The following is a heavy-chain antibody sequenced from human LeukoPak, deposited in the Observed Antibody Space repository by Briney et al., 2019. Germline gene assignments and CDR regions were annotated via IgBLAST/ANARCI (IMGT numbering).Heavy chain of an antibody. CDR2: IPYDGSNK. CDR3: ARVPRYCSSTSCHDY. D-gene: IGHD2-2*01. CDR1: GFTFSSYA. V-gene: IGHV3-30*04. J-gene: IGHJ4*02. Sequence: PGGSLRLSCAASGFTFSSYAMHWVRQAPGKGLEWVAVIPYDGSNKYYADSVKGRFTISRDNSKNTLYLQMNSLRAEDTAVYYCARVPRYCSSTSCHDYWGQGTLVNVSS.